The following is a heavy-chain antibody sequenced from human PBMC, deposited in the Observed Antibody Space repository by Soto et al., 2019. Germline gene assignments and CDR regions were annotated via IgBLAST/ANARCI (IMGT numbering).Heavy chain of an antibody. V-gene: IGHV4-39*01. CDR3: ARHKSAYCGGDCYSSVWFDP. J-gene: IGHJ5*02. D-gene: IGHD2-21*02. Sequence: QLQLQESGPGLVKPSETLSLTCTVSGCSISSSSYYWGWIRQPPGKGLEWIGSIYYSGSTYYNPSLQSRVTISVDTSKNQFSLKLSSVTAADTAVYYCARHKSAYCGGDCYSSVWFDPWGQGTLVTVSS. CDR1: GCSISSSSYY. CDR2: IYYSGST.